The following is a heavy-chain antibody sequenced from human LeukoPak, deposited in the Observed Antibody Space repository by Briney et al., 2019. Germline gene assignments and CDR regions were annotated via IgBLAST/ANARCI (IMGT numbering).Heavy chain of an antibody. Sequence: SETLSLTCTVSGGSISSGGYYWSWIRQHLGKGLEWIGYIYYSGSTYYNPSLKSRVTISVDTSKNQFSLKLSSVTAADTAVYYCARAVEQLVVFDYWGQGTLVTVSS. CDR3: ARAVEQLVVFDY. J-gene: IGHJ4*02. CDR2: IYYSGST. V-gene: IGHV4-31*03. CDR1: GGSISSGGYY. D-gene: IGHD6-6*01.